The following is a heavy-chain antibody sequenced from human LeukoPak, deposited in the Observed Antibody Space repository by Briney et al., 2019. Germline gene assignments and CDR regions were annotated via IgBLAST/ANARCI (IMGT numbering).Heavy chain of an antibody. V-gene: IGHV3-9*01. Sequence: GGSLRLSCAASGFTFDDYAMHWVRQAPGKGLEWVSGISWNSGSIGYADSVKGRFTISRDNAKNSLYLQMNSLRAEDTALYYCATLKRRAYFDYWGQGTLVTVSS. J-gene: IGHJ4*02. CDR2: ISWNSGSI. CDR3: ATLKRRAYFDY. CDR1: GFTFDDYA.